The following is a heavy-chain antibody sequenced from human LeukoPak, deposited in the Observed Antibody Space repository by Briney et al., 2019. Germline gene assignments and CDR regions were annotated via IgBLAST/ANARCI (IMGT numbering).Heavy chain of an antibody. CDR2: INPNSGGT. V-gene: IGHV1-2*06. D-gene: IGHD6-13*01. CDR1: GYTFTGYY. Sequence: ASVKVSCKASGYTFTGYYMHWVRQAPGQGLELMGRINPNSGGTNYAQKFQGRVTMTRDTSISTAYMELSRLRSDDTAVYYCARDPPRMKQQLVGDYWGQGTLVTVSS. J-gene: IGHJ4*02. CDR3: ARDPPRMKQQLVGDY.